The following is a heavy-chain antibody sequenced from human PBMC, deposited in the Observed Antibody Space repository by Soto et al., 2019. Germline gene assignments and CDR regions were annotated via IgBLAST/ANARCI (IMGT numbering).Heavy chain of an antibody. CDR3: ARGRTWFAP. Sequence: EAQLVESGGGLVQPGGSLRLSCGGPGFTFSRYWMSWVRQAPGKGLEWVANIKEDGSETYYVDSVKGRFTISRDNAKNSVFLQMNSLRGEDTAVYYCARGRTWFAPWGQGTLVTVSS. V-gene: IGHV3-7*01. CDR2: IKEDGSET. CDR1: GFTFSRYW. J-gene: IGHJ5*02.